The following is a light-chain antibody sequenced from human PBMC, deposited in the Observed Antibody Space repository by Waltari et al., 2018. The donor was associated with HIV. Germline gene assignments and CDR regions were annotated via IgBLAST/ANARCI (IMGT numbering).Light chain of an antibody. CDR3: LQDYNLPGT. J-gene: IGKJ1*01. CDR2: EAC. CDR1: RYIGRD. Sequence: AIHMPQSPSSLSASVVDSVTITCRAIRYIGRDFCWYQQRPGEAPRVLIDEACIVQTGVPTRCSGSGDGTEFSLTVNSLQPEDFATYFCLQDYNLPGTFGQGTKV. V-gene: IGKV1-6*01.